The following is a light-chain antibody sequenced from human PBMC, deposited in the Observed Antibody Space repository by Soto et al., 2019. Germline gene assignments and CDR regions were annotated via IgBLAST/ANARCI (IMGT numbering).Light chain of an antibody. CDR2: DND. CDR1: SSNIGRNY. CDR3: GAWDNSLSVVV. V-gene: IGLV1-51*01. J-gene: IGLJ2*01. Sequence: QSVLTQPPSVSAAPGQKVTISCSGSSSNIGRNYVSWYQHLQGTAPKLLIYDNDKRPSGIPDRFSGSKSGTSATLGITGLQTGDEADYYCGAWDNSLSVVVFGGGTKLTVL.